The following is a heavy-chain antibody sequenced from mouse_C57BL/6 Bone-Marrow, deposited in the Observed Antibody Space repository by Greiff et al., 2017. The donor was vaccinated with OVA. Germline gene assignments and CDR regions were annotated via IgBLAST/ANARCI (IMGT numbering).Heavy chain of an antibody. CDR3: ARRIYYYGSSYDYWYFDV. CDR1: GYSFTGYY. V-gene: IGHV1-43*01. D-gene: IGHD1-1*01. J-gene: IGHJ1*03. CDR2: INPSTGGT. Sequence: EVKLVESGPELVKPGASVKISCKASGYSFTGYYMHWVKQSSEKSLEWIGEINPSTGGTSYNQKFKGKATLTVDKSSSTAYMQLKSLTSEDSAVYYCARRIYYYGSSYDYWYFDVWGTGTTVTVSS.